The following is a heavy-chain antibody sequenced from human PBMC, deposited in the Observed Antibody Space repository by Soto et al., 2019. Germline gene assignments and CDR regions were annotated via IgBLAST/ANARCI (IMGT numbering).Heavy chain of an antibody. CDR3: ARGGYGSGSSRYYFDY. D-gene: IGHD3-10*01. CDR1: GFTFSSYA. J-gene: IGHJ4*02. Sequence: QVQLVESGGGVVQPGRSLRLSCAASGFTFSSYAMQWVRQAPGKGLEGVAVISYDGSNKYYADSVKGRFTISRNNSKNTLYLHMNSLRAEDTAVYYCARGGYGSGSSRYYFDYWGQGTLVTVSS. CDR2: ISYDGSNK. V-gene: IGHV3-30-3*01.